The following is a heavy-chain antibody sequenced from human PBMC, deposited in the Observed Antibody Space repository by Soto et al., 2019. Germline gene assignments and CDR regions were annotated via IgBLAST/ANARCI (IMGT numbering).Heavy chain of an antibody. V-gene: IGHV1-18*04. Sequence: GASVKVSCKASDYTFTSYGISWVRQAPGQGLEWMGWISTYSGKTDYARKVQGRVTMTTDTSASTAYMELRSLRFDDTAGYYCARAAETRYYGMDVWGQGTTVTVS. CDR2: ISTYSGKT. J-gene: IGHJ6*02. CDR1: DYTFTSYG. CDR3: ARAAETRYYGMDV.